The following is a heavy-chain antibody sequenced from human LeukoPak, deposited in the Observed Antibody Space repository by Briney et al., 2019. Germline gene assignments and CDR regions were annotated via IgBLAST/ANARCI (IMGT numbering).Heavy chain of an antibody. D-gene: IGHD6-6*01. V-gene: IGHV1-18*01. CDR1: GYTFTSYG. J-gene: IGHJ4*02. Sequence: GASVKVSCKASGYTFTSYGISWVRQAPGQGPEWMGWISAYNGNTNYAQKLQGRVTMTTDTSTSTAYMELRSLRSDDTAVYYCARGYSSSSGREDVWYFDYWGQGTLVTVSS. CDR3: ARGYSSSSGREDVWYFDY. CDR2: ISAYNGNT.